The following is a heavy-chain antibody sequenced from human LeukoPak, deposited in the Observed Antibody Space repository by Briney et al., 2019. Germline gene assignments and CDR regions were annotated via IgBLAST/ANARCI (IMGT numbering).Heavy chain of an antibody. CDR2: INHSGST. Sequence: SETLSLTCAVYGGSFSGYYWSWIRQPPGKGLEWIGEINHSGSTNYNPSLKSRVTISVDTSKNQFSLKLSSVTAADTAVYYCARGAMWLPDRYYYYYYGMDVWGQGTTVTVSS. J-gene: IGHJ6*02. V-gene: IGHV4-34*01. CDR3: ARGAMWLPDRYYYYYYGMDV. D-gene: IGHD6-19*01. CDR1: GGSFSGYY.